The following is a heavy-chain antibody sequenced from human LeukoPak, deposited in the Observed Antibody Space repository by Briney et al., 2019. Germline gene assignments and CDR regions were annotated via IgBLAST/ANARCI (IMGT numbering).Heavy chain of an antibody. V-gene: IGHV3-48*02. J-gene: IGHJ4*02. CDR2: IRSSSSTI. D-gene: IGHD6-13*01. CDR3: ARGIAAAGYYFDY. CDR1: GFTFSSYS. Sequence: GGSLRLSCAASGFTFSSYSINWVRQAPGKGLEWVSYIRSSSSTIYYADSVKGRFTISRDNAKNSLYLQMNNLRDEDTAVYYCARGIAAAGYYFDYWGQGTLVTVSS.